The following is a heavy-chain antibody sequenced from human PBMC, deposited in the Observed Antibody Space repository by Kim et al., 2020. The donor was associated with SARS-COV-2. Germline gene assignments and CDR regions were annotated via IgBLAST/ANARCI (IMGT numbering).Heavy chain of an antibody. J-gene: IGHJ5*02. CDR2: INTNTGNP. CDR1: GYTFTSYA. Sequence: ASVKVSCKASGYTFTSYAMNWVRQAPGQGLEWMGWINTNTGNPTYAQGFTGRFVFSLDTSVSTAYLQINSLKAEDTAVYYCARKGFGYGSGSYWWFDPWGQGTPVTVSS. V-gene: IGHV7-4-1*02. CDR3: ARKGFGYGSGSYWWFDP. D-gene: IGHD3-10*01.